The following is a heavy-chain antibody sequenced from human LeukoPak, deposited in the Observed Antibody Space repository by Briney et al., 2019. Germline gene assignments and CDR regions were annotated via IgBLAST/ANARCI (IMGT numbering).Heavy chain of an antibody. V-gene: IGHV3-23*01. D-gene: IGHD5-18*01. CDR3: AQTRGYIYGFDY. CDR2: ISVSGGST. Sequence: GGSLRLSCAASGFTFSSYAMSWVRQAPGKGLEWVSAISVSGGSTYYADSVKGRFTISRDNSKNTLFLQMSSLRAQDSAVYYCAQTRGYIYGFDYWGQGTLVTVSS. CDR1: GFTFSSYA. J-gene: IGHJ4*02.